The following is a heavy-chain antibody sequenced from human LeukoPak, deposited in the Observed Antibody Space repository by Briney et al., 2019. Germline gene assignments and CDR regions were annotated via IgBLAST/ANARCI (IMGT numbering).Heavy chain of an antibody. CDR2: ISGSAHKI. V-gene: IGHV3-23*01. CDR3: AGRPTGYSSGYIH. Sequence: GGSLRLSCVASGITFSNYAVSWVRQAPEKGLDWVSVISGSAHKIRYADSVKGRFTISRDNSENIVYLQMNNLRVEATAVYYCAGRPTGYSSGYIHWGQGTLVTVSS. J-gene: IGHJ4*02. D-gene: IGHD5-18*01. CDR1: GITFSNYA.